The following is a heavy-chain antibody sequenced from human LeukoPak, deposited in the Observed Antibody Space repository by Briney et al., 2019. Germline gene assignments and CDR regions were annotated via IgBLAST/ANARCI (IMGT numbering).Heavy chain of an antibody. CDR1: GYSISSGYY. V-gene: IGHV4-38-2*02. J-gene: IGHJ6*03. Sequence: SETLSLTCTVSGYSISSGYYWGWIRQPPGKGLEWIGSIYHSGSTYYNPSLKSRVTISVDTSKNQLSLKLSSVTAADTAVYYCARVRLRGYYYMDVWGKGTTVTVSS. CDR2: IYHSGST. CDR3: ARVRLRGYYYMDV.